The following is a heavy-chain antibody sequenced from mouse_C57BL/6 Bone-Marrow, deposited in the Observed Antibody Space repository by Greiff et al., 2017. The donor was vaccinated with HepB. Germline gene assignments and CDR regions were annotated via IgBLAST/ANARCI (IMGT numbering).Heavy chain of an antibody. V-gene: IGHV1-64*01. CDR3: ARGGLGKGY. D-gene: IGHD4-1*01. Sequence: QVQLQQPRAELVKPGASVKLSCKASGYTFTSYWMHWVKQRPGQGLEWIGMIHTNSGSTDYNEKFKSKATLTVDKSSSTAYMQLSSLTSEDSAVYYCARGGLGKGYWGQGTLVTVSA. CDR2: IHTNSGST. CDR1: GYTFTSYW. J-gene: IGHJ3*01.